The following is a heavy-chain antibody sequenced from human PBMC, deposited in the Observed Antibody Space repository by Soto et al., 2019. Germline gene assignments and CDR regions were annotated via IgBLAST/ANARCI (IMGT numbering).Heavy chain of an antibody. D-gene: IGHD1-20*01. CDR1: SVSISVTNVF. CDR3: ARITGRHLAY. Sequence: SETLSLTCTVSSVSISVTNVFWGWVRQPPGKGLEWIGNVDYSGTAYFSPSLATRVTFQVDTSKNQFPLPLYFVTAADTAVYYCARITGRHLAYWGKGILVTVS. CDR2: VDYSGTA. V-gene: IGHV4-39*01. J-gene: IGHJ4*02.